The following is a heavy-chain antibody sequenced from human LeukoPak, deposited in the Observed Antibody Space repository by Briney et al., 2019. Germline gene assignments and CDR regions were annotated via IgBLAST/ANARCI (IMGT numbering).Heavy chain of an antibody. V-gene: IGHV3-23*01. CDR3: AKWGDYDVFTGYYDADY. CDR1: GFTFSNYA. Sequence: GASLRLSCAASGFTFSNYAMSWVRQAPGKGLDWVSAITGSDGSTYYANSVKGRFTISRDNSKNTLYLQMNSLRAEDTAIYSCAKWGDYDVFTGYYDADYWGQGTLVTVSS. CDR2: ITGSDGST. D-gene: IGHD3-9*01. J-gene: IGHJ4*02.